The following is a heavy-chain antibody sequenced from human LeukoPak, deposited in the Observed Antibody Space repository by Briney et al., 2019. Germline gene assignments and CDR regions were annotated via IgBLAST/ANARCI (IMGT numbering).Heavy chain of an antibody. J-gene: IGHJ5*02. CDR2: VYPSGRT. Sequence: PSETLSLTCTVSGGSVSTYYWSWIRQTAGKGLEWIGRVYPSGRTSYNPSLENRVTMSVDTSKKQFSLKLRSVTAADTAVYYCASGGRISAANWFDPWGQGTLVTVSS. CDR1: GGSVSTYY. V-gene: IGHV4-4*07. D-gene: IGHD6-13*01. CDR3: ASGGRISAANWFDP.